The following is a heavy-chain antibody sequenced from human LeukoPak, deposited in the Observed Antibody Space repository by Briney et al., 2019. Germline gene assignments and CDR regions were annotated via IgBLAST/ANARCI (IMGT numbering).Heavy chain of an antibody. J-gene: IGHJ5*02. V-gene: IGHV4-34*01. CDR3: ARCGGRRTSRAWFDP. D-gene: IGHD2-15*01. Sequence: SETLSLTCAVYGGSFSGYYWSWIRQPPGKGLEWIGEINHSGSTNYNPSLKSRVTISVDTSKNQFSLKLSSVTAADTAVYYCARCGGRRTSRAWFDPWGQGTLVTVSS. CDR1: GGSFSGYY. CDR2: INHSGST.